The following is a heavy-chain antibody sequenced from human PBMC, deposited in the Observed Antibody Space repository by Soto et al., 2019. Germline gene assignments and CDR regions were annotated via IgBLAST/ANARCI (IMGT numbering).Heavy chain of an antibody. CDR1: GGSISSYY. D-gene: IGHD3-16*01. Sequence: PSETLSLTCTVSGGSISSYYWSWIRQPPGQGLEWIGYIYYSGSTNNNPSLKSRVTISVDTSKNQFSLKLSSVTAADTAVYYCAREVNDYVWGSPSPKGAFDIWGQGTMVTVSS. V-gene: IGHV4-59*01. CDR3: AREVNDYVWGSPSPKGAFDI. J-gene: IGHJ3*02. CDR2: IYYSGST.